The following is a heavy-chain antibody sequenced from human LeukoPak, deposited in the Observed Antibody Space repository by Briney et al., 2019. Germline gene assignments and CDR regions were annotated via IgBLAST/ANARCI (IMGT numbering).Heavy chain of an antibody. V-gene: IGHV4-59*01. D-gene: IGHD2-15*01. Sequence: SETLSLTCAVYGGSFSGYYWSWIRQPPGKGLEWIGYIYYSGSTNYNPSLKSRVTISVDTSKNQFSLKLSSVTAADTAVYYCAREVVGIDYWGQGTLVTVSS. J-gene: IGHJ4*02. CDR2: IYYSGST. CDR3: AREVVGIDY. CDR1: GGSFSGYY.